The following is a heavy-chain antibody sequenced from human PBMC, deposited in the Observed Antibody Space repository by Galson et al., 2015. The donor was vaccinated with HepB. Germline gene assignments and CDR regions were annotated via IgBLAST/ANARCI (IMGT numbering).Heavy chain of an antibody. D-gene: IGHD5-12*01. CDR2: IWGSGAHI. J-gene: IGHJ4*02. V-gene: IGHV3-33*06. Sequence: SLRLSCAASGFTLRNYGMQWVRQAPGKGLEWIAVIWGSGAHIYYADSVKGRFVISRDNSRNTVYLQMNNLRDEDTALYYCVKDLRPDRGYDVDHWGQGTLVTVSS. CDR1: GFTLRNYG. CDR3: VKDLRPDRGYDVDH.